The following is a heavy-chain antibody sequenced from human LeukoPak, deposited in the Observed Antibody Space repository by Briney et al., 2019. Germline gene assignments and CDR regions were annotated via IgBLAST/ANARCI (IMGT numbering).Heavy chain of an antibody. D-gene: IGHD3-3*01. CDR3: ARAFWSGSVFDY. V-gene: IGHV4-59*01. CDR2: INYSGST. J-gene: IGHJ4*02. CDR1: GGSISSYY. Sequence: SETLSLTCTVSGGSISSYYWSWIRQPPGKGLECIGYINYSGSTNYNPSLKSRVTISVDTSKNQFSLKLSSVTAADTAVYYCARAFWSGSVFDYWGQGTLVTVSS.